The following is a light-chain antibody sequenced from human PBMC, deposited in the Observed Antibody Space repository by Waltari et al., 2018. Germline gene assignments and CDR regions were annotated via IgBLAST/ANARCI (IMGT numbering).Light chain of an antibody. CDR3: QQRNTWPLT. Sequence: VLTQSPATLSLSPGERATLSCRASHTVHNYLAWYHQKPGQPPRLLIYDASNRATGIPARFSGSGSETDFTLTISSLEPEDFAVYYCQQRNTWPLTFGGGTTVEI. J-gene: IGKJ4*01. CDR2: DAS. CDR1: HTVHNY. V-gene: IGKV3-11*01.